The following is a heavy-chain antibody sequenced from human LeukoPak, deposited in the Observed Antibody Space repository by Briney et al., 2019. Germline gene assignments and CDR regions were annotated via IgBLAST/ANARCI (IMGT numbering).Heavy chain of an antibody. CDR3: ARDPTGRYSSEGLMDV. V-gene: IGHV4-61*02. Sequence: SQTLSLTCTVSGDSISSGDYYWSWIRQPAGKGLEWIGRISSSGSTNYNPSLKSRVTISLDTSKNQISLKVSSVTAADTAMYYCARDPTGRYSSEGLMDVWGKGTTVTISS. CDR2: ISSSGST. CDR1: GDSISSGDYY. J-gene: IGHJ6*03. D-gene: IGHD6-19*01.